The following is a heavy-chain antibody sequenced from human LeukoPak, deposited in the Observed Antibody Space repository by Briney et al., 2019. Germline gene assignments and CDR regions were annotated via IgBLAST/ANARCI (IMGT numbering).Heavy chain of an antibody. Sequence: GGSLRLSCEASGFTFSSYAMSWVRQAPGKGLEWVSTISGSGGSTYYADSVKGRFTISRDNSKNTLYLQMNSLRAEDTAVYYCARRPGYYDSSGYPTDYWGQGTLVTVSS. CDR2: ISGSGGST. CDR1: GFTFSSYA. D-gene: IGHD3-22*01. CDR3: ARRPGYYDSSGYPTDY. J-gene: IGHJ4*02. V-gene: IGHV3-23*01.